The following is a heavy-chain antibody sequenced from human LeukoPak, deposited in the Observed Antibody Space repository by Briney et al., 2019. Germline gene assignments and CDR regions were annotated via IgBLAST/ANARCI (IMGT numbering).Heavy chain of an antibody. CDR3: ASEGGGYSSGSIDY. V-gene: IGHV1-2*02. CDR1: GYTFTGYY. Sequence: ASVKVSCKASGYTFTGYYMHWVRQAPGQGLEWTGWINPNSGGTNYAQKFQGRVTMTRDTSISTAYMELSRLRSDDTAVYYCASEGGGYSSGSIDYWGQGTLVTVSS. D-gene: IGHD6-19*01. J-gene: IGHJ4*02. CDR2: INPNSGGT.